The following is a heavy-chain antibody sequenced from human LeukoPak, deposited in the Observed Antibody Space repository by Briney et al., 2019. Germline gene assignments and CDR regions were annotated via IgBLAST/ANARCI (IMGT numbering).Heavy chain of an antibody. D-gene: IGHD3-10*01. CDR2: IHYSGSA. CDR1: GSSISSYY. J-gene: IGHJ4*02. V-gene: IGHV4-59*12. Sequence: SGTLSLTCTVSGSSISSYYWTWIRQPPGKGLEWIGEIHYSGSATYNPSLKSRVTISVDTSKNQFSLKMNSVTAADTAVYYCARGQWFRAFWSRGTPVTVSS. CDR3: ARGQWFRAF.